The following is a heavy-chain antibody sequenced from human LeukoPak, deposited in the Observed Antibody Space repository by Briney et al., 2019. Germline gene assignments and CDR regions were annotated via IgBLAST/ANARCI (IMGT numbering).Heavy chain of an antibody. Sequence: GGSLRLSCAASGFTFSSYAMSWVRQAPGKGLEWVSAISGSGGSTYYADSVKGRFTISRDNSRSTLYLQMNSLRAEDTAVYYCAKRLEKGIFDYWGQGTLVTVSS. CDR2: ISGSGGST. J-gene: IGHJ4*02. D-gene: IGHD1-1*01. CDR3: AKRLEKGIFDY. CDR1: GFTFSSYA. V-gene: IGHV3-23*01.